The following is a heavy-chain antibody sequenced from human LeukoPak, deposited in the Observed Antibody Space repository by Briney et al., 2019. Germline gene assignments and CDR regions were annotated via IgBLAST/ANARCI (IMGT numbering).Heavy chain of an antibody. CDR2: ISSSSSYT. CDR3: AKASSILYGMDV. CDR1: GFTFSDYY. D-gene: IGHD2-2*01. Sequence: GGSLRLSCAASGFTFSDYYMSWIRQAPGKGLEWVSYISSSSSYTNYADSVKGRFTISRDNAKNSLYLQMNSLRAEDTAVYYCAKASSILYGMDVWGQGTTVTVSS. V-gene: IGHV3-11*03. J-gene: IGHJ6*02.